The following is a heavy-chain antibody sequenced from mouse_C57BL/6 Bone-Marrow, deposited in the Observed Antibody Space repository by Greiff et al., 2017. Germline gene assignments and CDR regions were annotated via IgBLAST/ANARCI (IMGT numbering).Heavy chain of an antibody. Sequence: VQLQQPGTELVKPGASVKLSCKASGYTFTSYWMHWVKQRPGQGLEWIGNINPSNVGTNYNEKFKSKATLTVDKSSSTAYMQLSSLTSEDSAVYYCARAGILWLRRAWFAYWGQGTLVTVSA. D-gene: IGHD2-2*01. J-gene: IGHJ3*01. CDR1: GYTFTSYW. CDR2: INPSNVGT. V-gene: IGHV1-53*01. CDR3: ARAGILWLRRAWFAY.